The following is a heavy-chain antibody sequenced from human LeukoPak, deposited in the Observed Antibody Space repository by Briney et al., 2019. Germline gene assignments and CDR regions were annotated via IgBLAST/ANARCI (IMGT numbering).Heavy chain of an antibody. CDR3: AKEYGSGSYYPY. D-gene: IGHD3-10*01. V-gene: IGHV3-21*04. CDR2: ISGGSSFT. J-gene: IGHJ4*02. CDR1: GFSFSSFS. Sequence: GGSLRLSCAASGFSFSSFSMNWVRQAPGKGLEWVSYISGGSSFTYYVDSVKGRFTISRDNSKDTLYLQMNSLRAEDTAVYYCAKEYGSGSYYPYWGQGTLVTVSS.